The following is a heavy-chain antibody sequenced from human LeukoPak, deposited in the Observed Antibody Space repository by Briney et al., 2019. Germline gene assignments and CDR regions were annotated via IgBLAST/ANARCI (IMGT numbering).Heavy chain of an antibody. CDR3: ARDQRALLRYFDWSFDP. D-gene: IGHD3-9*01. J-gene: IGHJ5*02. CDR1: GYTFTSYY. V-gene: IGHV1-2*02. CDR2: ISPNSGGT. Sequence: GASVKVSCKASGYTFTSYYMHWVRQAPGQGLEWMGWISPNSGGTNYAQRFQGRVTMTRDTSIRTAYMELSRLRSDDTAVYYCARDQRALLRYFDWSFDPWGQGTLVTVSS.